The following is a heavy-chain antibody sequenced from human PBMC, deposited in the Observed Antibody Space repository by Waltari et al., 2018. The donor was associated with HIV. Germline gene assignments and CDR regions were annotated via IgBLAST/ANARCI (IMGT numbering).Heavy chain of an antibody. D-gene: IGHD3-22*01. V-gene: IGHV1-69*01. J-gene: IGHJ6*02. CDR2: SSPLFGEA. CDR1: GGTVSSSD. Sequence: QVQLVQSGAEVKKPGSSVKVSCKASGGTVSSSDISWVRQAPGQGLEWMGASSPLFGEANYAQKFQGRLTITADESTSTAYMELSSLRSEDTAVYYCARVPDRSGDQRYAMDVWGQGTTVTVS. CDR3: ARVPDRSGDQRYAMDV.